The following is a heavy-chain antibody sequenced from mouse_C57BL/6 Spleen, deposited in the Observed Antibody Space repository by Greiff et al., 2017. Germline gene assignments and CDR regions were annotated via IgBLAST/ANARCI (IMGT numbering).Heavy chain of an antibody. CDR1: GYTFTSYW. J-gene: IGHJ3*01. D-gene: IGHD3-2*02. Sequence: VQLQESGAELAKPGASVKLSCKASGYTFTSYWMHWVKQRPGQGLEWIGYINPSSGYTKYNQKFKDKATLTADKSSSTAYMQLSSLTYEDSAVYYCVLQLRLPFAWFAYWGQGTLVTVSA. CDR3: VLQLRLPFAWFAY. V-gene: IGHV1-7*01. CDR2: INPSSGYT.